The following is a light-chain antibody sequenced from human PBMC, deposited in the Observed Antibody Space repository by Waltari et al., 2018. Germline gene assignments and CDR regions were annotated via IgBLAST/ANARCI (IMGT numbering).Light chain of an antibody. CDR2: RDS. CDR1: NIGSKN. V-gene: IGLV3-9*01. J-gene: IGLJ2*01. Sequence: SYELTQPLSVSVALGQTARMTCGGNNIGSKNVHWYQQKPGQAHVLVIYRDSNRPSGIPERFSGSNSGNTATLTISRAQAGDEADFYCQVWDSNTAVFGGGTKLTVL. CDR3: QVWDSNTAV.